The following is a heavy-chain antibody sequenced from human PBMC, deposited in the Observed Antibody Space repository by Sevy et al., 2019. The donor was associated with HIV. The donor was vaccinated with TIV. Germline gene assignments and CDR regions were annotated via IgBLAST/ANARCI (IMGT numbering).Heavy chain of an antibody. J-gene: IGHJ4*02. V-gene: IGHV4-31*03. CDR3: VSHYDTSDYYFDY. CDR1: AGSLTSEAYY. CDR2: IYHSGTT. Sequence: SETLSLTCSVSAGSLTSEAYYWSWIRQHPGKGLEWIGYIYHSGTTYYNPSLKSRVTMSIDTSKEYFSLNLSSVTAADTAVYYCVSHYDTSDYYFDYWGQGTLVTVSS. D-gene: IGHD3-22*01.